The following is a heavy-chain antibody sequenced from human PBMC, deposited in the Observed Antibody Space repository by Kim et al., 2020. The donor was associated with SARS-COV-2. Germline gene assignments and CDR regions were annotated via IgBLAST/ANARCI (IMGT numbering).Heavy chain of an antibody. V-gene: IGHV1-69*13. CDR1: GGTFSSYA. CDR3: ARGLRYFDWLTYY. Sequence: SVKVSCKASGGTFSSYAISWVRQAPGQGLEWMGGIIPIFGTANYAQKFQGRDTITADESTSTAYMELSSLRSEDTAVYYCARGLRYFDWLTYYWGQGTLVTVSS. D-gene: IGHD3-9*01. J-gene: IGHJ4*02. CDR2: IIPIFGTA.